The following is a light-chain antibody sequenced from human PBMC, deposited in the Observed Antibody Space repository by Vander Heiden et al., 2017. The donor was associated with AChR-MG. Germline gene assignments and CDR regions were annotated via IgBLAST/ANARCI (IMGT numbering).Light chain of an antibody. CDR3: QQYYSTPHT. Sequence: DIVMTQSPDSPALSLGERATINCKSSQSVLYSSNNKNYLAWYQQKPGQPPKLLIYWASTRESGVPDRFSGSGSGTDFTLTISSLQAEDVAVYYCQQYYSTPHTFGQGTKLEIK. CDR2: WAS. CDR1: QSVLYSSNNKNY. J-gene: IGKJ2*01. V-gene: IGKV4-1*01.